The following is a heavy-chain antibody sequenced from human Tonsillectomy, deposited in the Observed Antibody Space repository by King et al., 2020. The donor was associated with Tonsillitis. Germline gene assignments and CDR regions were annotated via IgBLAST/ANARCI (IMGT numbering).Heavy chain of an antibody. Sequence: VQLVESGGGLVKPGGSLRLSCAASGFTFSDYYMNWIRQAPGKGLEWVSYISSSSTDTTYADSVKGRFTISRDNAKNSLYLQMNSLRAEDTAVYYCARDTSSGSYITFDIWGQGTVVTVSS. D-gene: IGHD1-26*01. V-gene: IGHV3-11*05. J-gene: IGHJ3*02. CDR3: ARDTSSGSYITFDI. CDR2: ISSSSTDT. CDR1: GFTFSDYY.